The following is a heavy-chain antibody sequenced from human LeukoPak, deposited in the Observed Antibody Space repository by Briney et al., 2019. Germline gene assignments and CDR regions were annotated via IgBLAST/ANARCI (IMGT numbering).Heavy chain of an antibody. J-gene: IGHJ2*01. CDR2: VYYTVSP. CDR1: GGSISSYY. V-gene: IGHV4-59*12. Sequence: SETLSLTCTVSGGSISSYYWSWIRQPPGKGLEWIGYVYYTVSPNYNPSLKSRVTISVDTSKNQFSLKLSSVTAADTAVYYCAGSIAAAPWYFDLWGRGTLVTVSS. CDR3: AGSIAAAPWYFDL. D-gene: IGHD6-13*01.